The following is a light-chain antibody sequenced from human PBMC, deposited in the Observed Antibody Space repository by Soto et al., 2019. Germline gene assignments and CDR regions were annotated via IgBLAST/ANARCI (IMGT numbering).Light chain of an antibody. CDR1: QSISIW. V-gene: IGKV1-5*03. Sequence: IQLTQSPSTMSASVGDSVTMTCRASQSISIWLAWHQQKPGKVPKILIYKASSLESGVPSRFSGSRSGTECTLPLSSLQPDDFPTYYCQQYNGYRWTFGQGTKVDIK. CDR3: QQYNGYRWT. J-gene: IGKJ1*01. CDR2: KAS.